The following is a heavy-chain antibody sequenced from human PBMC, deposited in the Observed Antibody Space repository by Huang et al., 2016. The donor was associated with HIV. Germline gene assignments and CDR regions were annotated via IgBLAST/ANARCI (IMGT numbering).Heavy chain of an antibody. D-gene: IGHD6-6*01. V-gene: IGHV1-2*02. J-gene: IGHJ4*02. CDR1: GYTFTDSN. Sequence: QVQLVQSGAEVKNPGASVRVSCKASGYTFTDSNSHWVRQAPGQGLEWMGWINPKRGGTIYAQRFQGRVTMTRDTTISTVHMDRRRIQSDDTAVYFCARDWSFGSSTSPADWGQGTLVTVSS. CDR2: INPKRGGT. CDR3: ARDWSFGSSTSPAD.